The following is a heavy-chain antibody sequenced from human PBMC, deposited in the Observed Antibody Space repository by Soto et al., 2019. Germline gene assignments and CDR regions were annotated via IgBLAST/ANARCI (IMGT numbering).Heavy chain of an antibody. CDR1: GGSIGSQY. Sequence: SETLSLTCTVSGGSIGSQYWTWVRQSPGKGLEWIGHLHFRGYTNYNPSLQSRVTISSARSTNQVSLTLTSVTAADTAVYYCARNGGSSWHEYYYYYGMDVWSQGTTVTVSS. V-gene: IGHV4-59*11. J-gene: IGHJ6*02. D-gene: IGHD6-6*01. CDR2: LHFRGYT. CDR3: ARNGGSSWHEYYYYYGMDV.